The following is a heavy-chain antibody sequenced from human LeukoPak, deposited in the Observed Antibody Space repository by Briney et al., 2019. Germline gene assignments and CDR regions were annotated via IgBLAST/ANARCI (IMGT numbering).Heavy chain of an antibody. D-gene: IGHD5-18*01. CDR2: INPNSGGT. J-gene: IGHJ4*02. Sequence: ASVRVSCKASGYTFTGYYMHWVRQAPGQGLEWMGWINPNSGGTNYAQKFQGRVTMTRDTSISTAYMELSRLRSDDTAVYYCAILGYSYGAILDYWGQGTLVTVSS. CDR1: GYTFTGYY. CDR3: AILGYSYGAILDY. V-gene: IGHV1-2*02.